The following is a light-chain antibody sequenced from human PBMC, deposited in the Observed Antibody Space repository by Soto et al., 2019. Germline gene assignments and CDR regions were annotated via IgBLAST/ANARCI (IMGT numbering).Light chain of an antibody. Sequence: QSVLTQPPSASGTPGQRVTISCSGSSSNIGSNTVNWYQQLPGTAPKLLIYSDNQRPSGVPDRFSGSKSGTSASLAVSGLQSEDEADYYCATWDDILSGQVFGGGTKLTVL. CDR2: SDN. CDR3: ATWDDILSGQV. V-gene: IGLV1-44*01. CDR1: SSNIGSNT. J-gene: IGLJ3*02.